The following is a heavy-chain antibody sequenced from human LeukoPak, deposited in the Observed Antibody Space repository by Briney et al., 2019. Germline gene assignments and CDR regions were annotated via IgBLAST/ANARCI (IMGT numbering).Heavy chain of an antibody. CDR2: IYTSGST. J-gene: IGHJ5*02. CDR3: AGGIRYNWFDP. CDR1: GGSISSYY. V-gene: IGHV4-4*09. D-gene: IGHD6-13*01. Sequence: PSETLSLTCTVSGGSISSYYWSWIRQPPGKGLEWIGYIYTSGSTNYNPSLKSRVTISVDTSKNQFSLKLSSVTAADTAVYYCAGGIRYNWFDPWGQETLVTVSS.